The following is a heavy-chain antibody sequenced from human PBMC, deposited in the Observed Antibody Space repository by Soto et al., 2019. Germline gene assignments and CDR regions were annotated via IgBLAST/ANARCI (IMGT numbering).Heavy chain of an antibody. J-gene: IGHJ6*03. Sequence: EVQLVESGGGLAQPGGSLRLSCAASGFTLSGYAMDWVRQAPGKGLEYVSGISSNGVGTYSANSVQGRFTISRDNSKNTVYLQMGSLRPEDMAVYYCARRARPDFYYMDVWCKGTTVTVSS. D-gene: IGHD6-6*01. CDR3: ARRARPDFYYMDV. CDR2: ISSNGVGT. CDR1: GFTLSGYA. V-gene: IGHV3-64*01.